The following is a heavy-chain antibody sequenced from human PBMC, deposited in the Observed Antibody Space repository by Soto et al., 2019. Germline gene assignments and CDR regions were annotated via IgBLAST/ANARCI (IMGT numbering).Heavy chain of an antibody. CDR3: ASLYYDILTGYYYYGMDV. V-gene: IGHV5-10-1*01. J-gene: IGHJ6*02. CDR2: IDPSDSYT. CDR1: GYSFTSYW. D-gene: IGHD3-9*01. Sequence: PGESLKISCKGSGYSFTSYWISWVRQMPWKGLEGRGRIDPSDSYTNYSPSFQGHVTISADKSISTAYLQWSSLKASDTAMYYCASLYYDILTGYYYYGMDVWGQGTTVTVSS.